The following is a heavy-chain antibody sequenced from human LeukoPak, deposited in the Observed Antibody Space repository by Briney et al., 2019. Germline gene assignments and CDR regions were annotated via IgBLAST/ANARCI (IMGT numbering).Heavy chain of an antibody. CDR2: MDDRGDT. CDR1: GVSFSRYY. Sequence: PSDCLSLTCAVYGVSFSRYYWSWIRQSPGKGLEWIAEMDDRGDTNYNPSVKSRVTISVDTSKNQFSLKVRSLSAADTAVYYCARGATISETGYFDFWGQGTLV. V-gene: IGHV4-34*01. J-gene: IGHJ4*03. D-gene: IGHD5-24*01. CDR3: ARGATISETGYFDF.